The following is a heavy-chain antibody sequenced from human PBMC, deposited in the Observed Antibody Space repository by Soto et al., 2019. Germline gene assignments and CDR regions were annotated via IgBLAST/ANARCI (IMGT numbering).Heavy chain of an antibody. CDR3: AKGGRQWLVTSDFNY. CDR2: VSHDGRNT. Sequence: VQLVESGGGVVQPGRSLRRSCAASGFTFSDYAMHWVRQAPGKGLEWVAVVSHDGRNTHYADSVKGRFTISRDSSKNTVSLEMTSLRAEDTAVHYCAKGGRQWLVTSDFNYWGQGALVTVSS. D-gene: IGHD6-19*01. CDR1: GFTFSDYA. J-gene: IGHJ4*02. V-gene: IGHV3-30*18.